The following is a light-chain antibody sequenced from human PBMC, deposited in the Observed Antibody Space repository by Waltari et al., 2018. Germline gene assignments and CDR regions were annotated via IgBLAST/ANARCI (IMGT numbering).Light chain of an antibody. CDR2: STN. V-gene: IGLV1-44*01. J-gene: IGLJ2*01. CDR1: SSNIGSNT. Sequence: QSVLTQPPSASGTPGQRVTISCSGSSSNIGSNTVNWYQQLPGTAPKRPIYSTNQRPAGVPARFSGSQSGPSASLAISGLQSEDEADYYCAAWDDSLNGPVFGGGTKLTVL. CDR3: AAWDDSLNGPV.